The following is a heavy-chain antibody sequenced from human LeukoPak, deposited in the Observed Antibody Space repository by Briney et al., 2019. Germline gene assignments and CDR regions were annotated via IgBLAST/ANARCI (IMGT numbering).Heavy chain of an antibody. J-gene: IGHJ5*02. Sequence: PSETLSLTCTVSGGSISSYYWSWIRQPAGKGLEWIGRIYTSGSTNYNPSLKSRVTMSVDTSKNQFSLRLSSVSAADTAVSFCAREGTSGGLNWLDPWGQGTLVTVSS. D-gene: IGHD3-10*01. V-gene: IGHV4-4*07. CDR3: AREGTSGGLNWLDP. CDR2: IYTSGST. CDR1: GGSISSYY.